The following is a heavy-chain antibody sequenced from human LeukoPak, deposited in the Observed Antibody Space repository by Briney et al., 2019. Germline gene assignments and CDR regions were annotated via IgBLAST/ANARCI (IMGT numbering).Heavy chain of an antibody. CDR3: ARFQGYSYGLDLDY. D-gene: IGHD5-18*01. CDR1: GGSISTYY. V-gene: IGHV4-59*08. CDR2: IYYTGST. J-gene: IGHJ4*02. Sequence: SETLSLTCTVSGGSISTYYWTWIRQSPDKGLEWIGYIYYTGSTSYNPSLKSRVTISVDTSKNQFSLNLSSVTAADTAVYYCARFQGYSYGLDLDYWGQGTLVTVSS.